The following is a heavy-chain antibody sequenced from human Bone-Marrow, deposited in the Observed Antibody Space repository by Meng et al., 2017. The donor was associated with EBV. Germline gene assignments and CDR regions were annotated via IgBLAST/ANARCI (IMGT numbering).Heavy chain of an antibody. CDR2: IYYSGST. Sequence: QLQLQESGPGLVXXXXXLXLTXTVSGGSLTTDPYYWSWIRQSPGKRLEWLGSIYYSGSTYYNPSLKRRVTLSVDRSMDQFSLRLGSVTAADTAVYYCAVVQGVTIAKIAFWGRGTLVTVSS. V-gene: IGHV4-39*07. J-gene: IGHJ4*02. CDR1: GGSLTTDPYY. D-gene: IGHD3-10*01. CDR3: AVVQGVTIAKIAF.